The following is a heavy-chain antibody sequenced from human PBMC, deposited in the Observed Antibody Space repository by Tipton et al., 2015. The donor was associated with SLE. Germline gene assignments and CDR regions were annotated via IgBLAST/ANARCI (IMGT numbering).Heavy chain of an antibody. V-gene: IGHV4-61*02. CDR2: IYPSGST. CDR1: GRSIGSGSYF. J-gene: IGHJ2*01. CDR3: AREGIAAETWFFDL. Sequence: LRLSCTVSGRSIGSGSYFWSWIRQPAGKGLEWIGRIYPSGSTNYNPSLKRRVTVSVDTSKNQFSLSLTYVTAADTAVYYCAREGIAAETWFFDLWGRGTLVTVSS. D-gene: IGHD6-13*01.